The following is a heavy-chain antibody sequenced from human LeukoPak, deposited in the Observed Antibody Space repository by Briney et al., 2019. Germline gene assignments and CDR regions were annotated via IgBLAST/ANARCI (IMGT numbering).Heavy chain of an antibody. CDR2: IIPIFGTA. CDR1: GGTFSSYA. V-gene: IGHV1-69*06. D-gene: IGHD2-15*01. J-gene: IGHJ6*04. Sequence: SVKVSCKASGGTFSSYAISWVRQAPGQGLEWMGGIIPIFGTANYAQKFQGRVTITADKSTSPAYMELSSLRSEDTAVYYCAREDCSGGSCYPYYYGMDVWGKGTTVTVSS. CDR3: AREDCSGGSCYPYYYGMDV.